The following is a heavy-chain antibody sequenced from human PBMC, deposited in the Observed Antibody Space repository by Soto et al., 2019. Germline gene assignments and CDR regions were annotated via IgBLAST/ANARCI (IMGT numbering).Heavy chain of an antibody. CDR1: GLTFSSYA. Sequence: GGSLRLSSTASGLTFSSYAMSWVRQAPGKGLEWVSGISGSGISTYYADSVKGRFTISRDNSKNTLYLQMNSLRAEDTAVYYCARAPGSSGYSDYFDYWGQGTLVTVSS. D-gene: IGHD3-22*01. J-gene: IGHJ4*02. V-gene: IGHV3-23*01. CDR3: ARAPGSSGYSDYFDY. CDR2: ISGSGIST.